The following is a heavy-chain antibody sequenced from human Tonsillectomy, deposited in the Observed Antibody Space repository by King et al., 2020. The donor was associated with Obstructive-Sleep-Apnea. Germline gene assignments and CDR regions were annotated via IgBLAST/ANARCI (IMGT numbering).Heavy chain of an antibody. D-gene: IGHD6-19*01. CDR1: GYTFTIYG. V-gene: IGHV1-18*01. CDR3: ARTHSGGWYIDY. CDR2: ISVYNGNT. J-gene: IGHJ4*02. Sequence: QLVQSGAEVKKPGASVKVSCKASGYTFTIYGITWVRQAPGQGLEWMGWISVYNGNTHYAQSLQGRVTMTTDTSTSTAYMDPRSLRSDDTAVYYCARTHSGGWYIDYWGQGTLVTVSS.